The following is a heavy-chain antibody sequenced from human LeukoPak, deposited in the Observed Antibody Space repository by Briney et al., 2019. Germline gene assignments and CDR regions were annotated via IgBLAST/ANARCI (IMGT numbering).Heavy chain of an antibody. CDR1: GGTFSSYV. V-gene: IGHV1-69*13. Sequence: ASVKVSCKASGGTFSSYVISWVRQAPGQGLEWMGGIIPIFGTANYAQKFQGRVTITADESTSTAYMELSSLRSEDTAVYYCARDRSDYDSSGYSLRPLYYYYYYGMDVWGQGTTVTVSS. CDR2: IIPIFGTA. D-gene: IGHD3-22*01. CDR3: ARDRSDYDSSGYSLRPLYYYYYYGMDV. J-gene: IGHJ6*02.